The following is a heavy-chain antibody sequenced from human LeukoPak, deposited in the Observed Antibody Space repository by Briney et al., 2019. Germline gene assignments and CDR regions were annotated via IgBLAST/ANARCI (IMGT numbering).Heavy chain of an antibody. CDR3: ARAPRGRDGYNPYYFDY. CDR1: GFTVSSNY. J-gene: IGHJ4*02. CDR2: IYSGGST. D-gene: IGHD5-24*01. Sequence: GGSLRLSCAASGFTVSSNYMSWVRQAPGKGLKWVSVIYSGGSTYYADSVKGRFTISRDNSKNTLYLQMNSLRAKDTAVYYCARAPRGRDGYNPYYFDYWGQGTLVTFSS. V-gene: IGHV3-53*01.